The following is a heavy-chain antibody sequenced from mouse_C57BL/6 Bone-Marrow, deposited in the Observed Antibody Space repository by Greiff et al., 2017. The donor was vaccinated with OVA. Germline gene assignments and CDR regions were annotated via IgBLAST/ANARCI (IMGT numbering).Heavy chain of an antibody. CDR3: ARGGPRPVAY. J-gene: IGHJ3*01. Sequence: ESGPGLVKPSQSLSLTCSVTGYSITSGYYWNWIRQFPGNKLEWMGYISYDGSNNYNPSLKNRISITRDTSKNQFFLKLNSVTTEDTATYYCARGGPRPVAYWGQGTLVTVSA. V-gene: IGHV3-6*01. CDR2: ISYDGSN. D-gene: IGHD2-12*01. CDR1: GYSITSGYY.